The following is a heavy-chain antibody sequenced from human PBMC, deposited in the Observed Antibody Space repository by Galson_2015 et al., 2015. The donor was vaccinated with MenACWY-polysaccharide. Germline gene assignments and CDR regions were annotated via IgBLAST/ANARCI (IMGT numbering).Heavy chain of an antibody. D-gene: IGHD3-22*01. CDR2: ISSSSSTI. V-gene: IGHV3-48*02. Sequence: RLSCAASGFSFSTYSMNWVRQVPGKGLEWASYISSSSSTIYYADSVKGRFTISRDNAKNSLYLQMNSLRDEDTAVYYCATGPSGYYRFDSWGQGTLVTVSS. CDR3: ATGPSGYYRFDS. J-gene: IGHJ4*02. CDR1: GFSFSTYS.